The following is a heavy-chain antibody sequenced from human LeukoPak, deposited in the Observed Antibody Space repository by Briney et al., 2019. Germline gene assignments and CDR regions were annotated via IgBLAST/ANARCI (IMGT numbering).Heavy chain of an antibody. CDR3: ARALIGVVPAALGDYYGMDV. CDR2: VYYSGST. V-gene: IGHV4-59*08. D-gene: IGHD2-2*01. J-gene: IGHJ6*02. Sequence: PSETLFLTCTVSSGSISSYYWSWIRQPPGKGLEWVGYVYYSGSTNYHPPLKSRVTISVDTSKNQFSLKLSSVTAADTAGYYCARALIGVVPAALGDYYGMDVWGQGTTVTVSS. CDR1: SGSISSYY.